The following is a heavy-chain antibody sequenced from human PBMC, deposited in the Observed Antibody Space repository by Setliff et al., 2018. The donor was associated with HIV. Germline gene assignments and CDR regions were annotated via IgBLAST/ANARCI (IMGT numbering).Heavy chain of an antibody. CDR3: ARGGGTGSFDY. V-gene: IGHV4-4*07. D-gene: IGHD3-16*01. J-gene: IGHJ4*02. CDR2: IYPTGSS. CDR1: GGSMSSYY. Sequence: SETLSLTCTVSGGSMSSYYWSWIRQPAGKGLEWIGRIYPTGSSNYNPSFESRVTMSIDTSKNQFSLKLSSVTAADTAVYYCARGGGTGSFDYWGQGTLVTVSS.